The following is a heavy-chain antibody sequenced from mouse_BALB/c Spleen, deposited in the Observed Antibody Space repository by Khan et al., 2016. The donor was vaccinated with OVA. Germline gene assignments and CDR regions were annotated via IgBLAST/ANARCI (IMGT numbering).Heavy chain of an antibody. CDR2: IDPFSGDT. J-gene: IGHJ3*01. CDR3: TRHGYVAWFTY. Sequence: FQLQQSGPELMKPGTSVKISCKASGYSFTTYYIHWVMQSHGKSLEWIGYIDPFSGDTTFNQKFKGKATLTVDKSSSTAYIHLSNLTSEDSAIYYCTRHGYVAWFTYWGQGTLVTVSA. CDR1: GYSFTTYY. V-gene: IGHV1S135*01. D-gene: IGHD2-2*01.